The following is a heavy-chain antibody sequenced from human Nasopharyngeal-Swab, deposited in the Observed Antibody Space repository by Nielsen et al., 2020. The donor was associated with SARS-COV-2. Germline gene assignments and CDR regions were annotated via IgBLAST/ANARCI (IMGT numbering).Heavy chain of an antibody. Sequence: ESLKISCAASGFSFSNYGMHWVRQAPGKGLEWLGEINYSGKTKYNPSVASRVNIFIDTSKNQFSLKMTSVIAADTALYYCARIRGAGLSQFPRFDFWGLGTLVTVSS. J-gene: IGHJ4*02. D-gene: IGHD3-10*01. CDR2: INYSGKT. CDR3: ARIRGAGLSQFPRFDF. CDR1: GFSFSNYG. V-gene: IGHV4-34*01.